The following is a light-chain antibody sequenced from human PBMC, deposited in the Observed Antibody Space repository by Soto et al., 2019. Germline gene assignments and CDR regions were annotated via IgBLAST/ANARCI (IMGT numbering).Light chain of an antibody. CDR1: SSDVGAYNF. CDR3: CSYAGSYTLL. V-gene: IGLV2-11*01. Sequence: QSVLTQPASVSGSPGQSITISCTGTSSDVGAYNFVSWYQQFPGKAPKLMISDVSKRPSGVPDRFSGSKSGNTASLTISGLQAEDEADYYCCSYAGSYTLLFGGGTKLTVL. CDR2: DVS. J-gene: IGLJ2*01.